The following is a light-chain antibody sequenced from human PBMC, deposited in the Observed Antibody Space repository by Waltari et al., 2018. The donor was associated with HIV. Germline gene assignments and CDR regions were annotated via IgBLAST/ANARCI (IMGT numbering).Light chain of an antibody. CDR1: QSLLYSSNNKNY. V-gene: IGKV4-1*01. CDR3: QEYHTNLT. CDR2: WAS. Sequence: DIVMTQSPDYLAVSLGERATLNCKSSQSLLYSSNNKNYLAWYQQKPGQPPKLLFYWASTRESGVPNRFSGSGSGTDFTLTITSLQAEDVAVYYCQEYHTNLTFGGGTKVEI. J-gene: IGKJ4*01.